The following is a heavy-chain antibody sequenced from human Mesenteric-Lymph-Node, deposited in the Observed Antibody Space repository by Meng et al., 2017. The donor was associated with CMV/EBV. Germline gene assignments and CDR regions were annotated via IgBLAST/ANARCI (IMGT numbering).Heavy chain of an antibody. CDR3: ARAPRAGIALRSFDY. J-gene: IGHJ4*02. Sequence: ESLKISCTVSGGSISGYYWTWIRQPPGQGLEWIGCFYYTGSTYYNSSLKSRVTISLDTSKNNLSLRLTSVTAADTAMYYCARAPRAGIALRSFDYWGQGTLVTVSS. D-gene: IGHD6-13*01. CDR2: FYYTGST. V-gene: IGHV4-59*01. CDR1: GGSISGYY.